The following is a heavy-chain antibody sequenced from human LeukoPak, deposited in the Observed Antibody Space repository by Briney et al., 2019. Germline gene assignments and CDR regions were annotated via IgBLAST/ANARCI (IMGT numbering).Heavy chain of an antibody. Sequence: AGGSLRLSCAASGVTISCYWMSWFRQTPGMGLEWVGNIKTDGSEKYYVDSVKGRFTISRDNAKNSLFLQMNSLRAEDTAVYYCVVYYVYGTLDPDYWGQGTLVTVTS. CDR3: VVYYVYGTLDPDY. CDR1: GVTISCYW. D-gene: IGHD5-12*01. CDR2: IKTDGSEK. J-gene: IGHJ4*02. V-gene: IGHV3-7*01.